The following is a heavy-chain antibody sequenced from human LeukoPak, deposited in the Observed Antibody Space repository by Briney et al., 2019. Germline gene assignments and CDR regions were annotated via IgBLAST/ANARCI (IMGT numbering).Heavy chain of an antibody. D-gene: IGHD3-16*01. V-gene: IGHV3-66*01. CDR2: IYIGGST. CDR1: GFTVSSNY. J-gene: IGHJ4*02. Sequence: GGSLRLSCAASGFTVSSNYMSWVRQAPGKGLEWVSSIYIGGSTYYADSVKGRLTISRDNPNNTLYLQMHSLRAEDTAVYYCAREISRFGIWGQGTLVTVSS. CDR3: AREISRFGI.